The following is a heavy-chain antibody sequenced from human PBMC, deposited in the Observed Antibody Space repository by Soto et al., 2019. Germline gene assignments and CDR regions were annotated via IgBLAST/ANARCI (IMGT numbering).Heavy chain of an antibody. Sequence: PSETLSLTCTVSGGSISSGHYYWSWIRQPPGKGLEWIGNIYFRGSTYYSPSLKGRGTISVDTSKNQFSLKLSSVTAADTAVYYFAIIYDGSGEVDYWGQETLLTVSS. CDR3: AIIYDGSGEVDY. J-gene: IGHJ4*02. D-gene: IGHD3-22*01. CDR2: IYFRGST. CDR1: GGSISSGHYY. V-gene: IGHV4-30-4*01.